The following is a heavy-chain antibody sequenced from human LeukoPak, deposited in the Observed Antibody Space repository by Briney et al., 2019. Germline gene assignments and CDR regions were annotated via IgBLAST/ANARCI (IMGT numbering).Heavy chain of an antibody. CDR2: MNPNSGNT. V-gene: IGHV1-8*01. CDR1: GYTFTNYD. D-gene: IGHD5-12*01. CDR3: ARGGLRFICSDP. J-gene: IGHJ5*02. Sequence: ASVKVSCKASGYTFTNYDINWVRQATGQGLEWMGWMNPNSGNTGYAQKFQGRVTMTRNTSISTAYMELSSLRSEDTAVYYCARGGLRFICSDPWGQGTLVTVSS.